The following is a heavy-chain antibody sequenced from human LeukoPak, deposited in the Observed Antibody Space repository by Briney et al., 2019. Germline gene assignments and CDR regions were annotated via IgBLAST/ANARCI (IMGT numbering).Heavy chain of an antibody. J-gene: IGHJ3*02. D-gene: IGHD3-10*01. V-gene: IGHV1-8*01. CDR2: MNPNSGNT. CDR1: GYTFTSYD. Sequence: ASVKVSCKASGYTFTSYDINWVRQATGQGLEWMGWMNPNSGNTGYAQKFQGRVTMTRNTSISTAYMELSSLRSEDTAVYYCARGSGPDGRLLWFGELLNDAFDIWGQGTMVTVSS. CDR3: ARGSGPDGRLLWFGELLNDAFDI.